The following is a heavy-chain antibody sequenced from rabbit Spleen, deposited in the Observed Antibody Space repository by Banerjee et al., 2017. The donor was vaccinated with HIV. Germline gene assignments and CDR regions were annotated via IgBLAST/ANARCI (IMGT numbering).Heavy chain of an antibody. CDR1: GVSLNDKDV. V-gene: IGHV1S40*01. CDR2: INIVTGKS. CDR3: ARGPVSNGDGFDL. J-gene: IGHJ4*01. Sequence: QSLEESGGGLVKPGASLTLTCTASGVSLNDKDVMCWVRQAPGKGLEWIACINIVTGKSVYASWAKGRFTMSRTSSTTVTLQMTSLTAADTATYFCARGPVSNGDGFDLWGPGTLVTVS. D-gene: IGHD6-1*01.